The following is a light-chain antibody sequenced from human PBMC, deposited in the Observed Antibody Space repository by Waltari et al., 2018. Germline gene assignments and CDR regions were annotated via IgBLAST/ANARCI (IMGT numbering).Light chain of an antibody. J-gene: IGLJ1*01. CDR3: SSYTSSSTPLYV. Sequence: QSDLTQPASVSGSPGQSITIPCTGPSSDVGGYNYVSWYQQHPGKAPKLMIYDVSNRPSGVSNRFSGSKSGNTASLTISGLQAEDEADYYCSSYTSSSTPLYVFGTGTKVTVL. CDR2: DVS. CDR1: SSDVGGYNY. V-gene: IGLV2-14*03.